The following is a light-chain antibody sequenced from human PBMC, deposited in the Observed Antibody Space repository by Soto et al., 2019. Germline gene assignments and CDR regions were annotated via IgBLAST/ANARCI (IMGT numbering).Light chain of an antibody. CDR2: GAS. V-gene: IGKV3-20*01. CDR1: QSVSSSY. J-gene: IGKJ5*01. CDR3: QVYGSSPCT. Sequence: LKNSVFALSLYPGERATLSCRASQSVSSSYLAWYQQKPGQAPRLLIYGASSRATGIPDRFSGSGSGTDFTLTISRLEAEDFTGYYCQVYGSSPCTFGQ.